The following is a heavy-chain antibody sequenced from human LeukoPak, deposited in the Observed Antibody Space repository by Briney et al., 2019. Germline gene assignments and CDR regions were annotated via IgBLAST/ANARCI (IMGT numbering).Heavy chain of an antibody. CDR1: GYTFTSYG. Sequence: GASVKVSCKASGYTFTSYGISWVRQAPGKGLEWMGGFDPEDGETIYARKFQGRVTMTEDTSTDTAYMELSSLRSEDTAVYYCATDRDSSGYYSNWGQGTLVTVSS. V-gene: IGHV1-24*01. CDR2: FDPEDGET. D-gene: IGHD3-22*01. CDR3: ATDRDSSGYYSN. J-gene: IGHJ4*02.